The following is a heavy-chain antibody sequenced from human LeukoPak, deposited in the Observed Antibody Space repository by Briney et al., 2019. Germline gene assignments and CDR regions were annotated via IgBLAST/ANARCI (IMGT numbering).Heavy chain of an antibody. CDR3: ARQWELLAFDY. CDR2: INPNSGGT. D-gene: IGHD1-26*01. CDR1: GYTFTGYY. J-gene: IGHJ4*02. Sequence: ASVRVSCKASGYTFTGYYMHWARQAPGQGLEWMGWINPNSGGTNYAQKFQGRVTMTRDTSISTAYMELSSLRSEDTAVYYCARQWELLAFDYWGQGTLVTVSS. V-gene: IGHV1-2*02.